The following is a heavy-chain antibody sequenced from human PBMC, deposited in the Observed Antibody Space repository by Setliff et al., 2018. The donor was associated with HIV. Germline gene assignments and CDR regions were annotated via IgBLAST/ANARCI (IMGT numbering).Heavy chain of an antibody. CDR3: AKDRWGWQSSHFDY. J-gene: IGHJ4*02. CDR1: GFTFSRYS. Sequence: PGGSLRLSCAASGFTFSRYSMNWVRRAQGKGLEWVSSISSISTYIYYADSVKGRFTSSRDNAKNALYLQMNSLRAEDTAGDYCAKDRWGWQSSHFDYWGQGTPVTVSS. V-gene: IGHV3-21*01. D-gene: IGHD6-19*01. CDR2: ISSISTYI.